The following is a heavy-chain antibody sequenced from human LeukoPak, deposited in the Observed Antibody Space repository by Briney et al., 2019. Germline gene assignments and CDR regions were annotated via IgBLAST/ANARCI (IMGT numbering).Heavy chain of an antibody. CDR2: ISYDGSNK. Sequence: PGRSLRLSCAASRFTFSSNAMHWVRQAPGKGLEWVAVISYDGSNKYYADSVKGRFTISRDNSKNTLYLQMNSLRAEDTAVYYCAKAMIVVVPLDYWGQGTLVTVSS. J-gene: IGHJ4*02. CDR3: AKAMIVVVPLDY. CDR1: RFTFSSNA. D-gene: IGHD3-22*01. V-gene: IGHV3-30*18.